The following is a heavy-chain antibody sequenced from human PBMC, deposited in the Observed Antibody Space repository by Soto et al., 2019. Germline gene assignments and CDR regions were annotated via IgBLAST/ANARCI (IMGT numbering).Heavy chain of an antibody. V-gene: IGHV1-3*01. D-gene: IGHD1-1*01. CDR3: ARGNTGAFDI. J-gene: IGHJ3*02. Sequence: QVQLVQSGAEVKKPGASVKVSCKASGYTFTTYSMHWVRQAPGQRLEWMGWMNPLNGDTKYSQRFQGRLTIIRDTSASTAYMELSSLRSEDTAIYYCARGNTGAFDIWGHGTMVTGSS. CDR1: GYTFTTYS. CDR2: MNPLNGDT.